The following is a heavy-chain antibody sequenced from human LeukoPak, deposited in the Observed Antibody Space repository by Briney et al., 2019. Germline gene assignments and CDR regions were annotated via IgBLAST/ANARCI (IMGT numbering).Heavy chain of an antibody. Sequence: ASVKVSCKVSGYTFTDYYMHWVQHAPGKGLEWMGLVDPEDGETIYAEKFQGRVTITADTSTDTAYMELSSLRSEDTAVYYCATGSGSYHDYWGQGTLVTVSS. J-gene: IGHJ4*02. V-gene: IGHV1-69-2*01. CDR1: GYTFTDYY. CDR3: ATGSGSYHDY. D-gene: IGHD1-26*01. CDR2: VDPEDGET.